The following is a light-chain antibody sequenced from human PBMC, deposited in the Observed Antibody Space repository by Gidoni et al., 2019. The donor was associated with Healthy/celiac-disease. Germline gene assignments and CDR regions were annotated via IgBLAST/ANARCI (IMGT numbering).Light chain of an antibody. CDR2: AAS. V-gene: IGKV1-39*01. J-gene: IGKJ4*01. CDR1: QSISSY. CDR3: QQSYSTLPT. Sequence: DIQMTQSPSSLSASVGDRVTITCRASQSISSYLHWYQQKPGKAPKLLIYAASSLQSGVPSRFSGSGSGTDFTLTISNLQPEDFATYYCQQSYSTLPTFGGGTKVEIK.